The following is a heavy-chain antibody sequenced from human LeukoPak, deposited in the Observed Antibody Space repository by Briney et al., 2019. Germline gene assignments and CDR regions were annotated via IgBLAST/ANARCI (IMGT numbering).Heavy chain of an antibody. J-gene: IGHJ3*02. CDR3: ARIKHYYGSGSLRAFDI. CDR2: IYYSGST. CDR1: GGSISSSSYY. V-gene: IGHV4-39*01. D-gene: IGHD3-10*01. Sequence: SETLSLTCTVSGGSISSSSYYWGWIRQPPGKGLEWIGSIYYSGSTYYNPSLKSRVTISVDTSKNQFSLKLSSVTAADTAVYYCARIKHYYGSGSLRAFDIWGQGTMVTVSS.